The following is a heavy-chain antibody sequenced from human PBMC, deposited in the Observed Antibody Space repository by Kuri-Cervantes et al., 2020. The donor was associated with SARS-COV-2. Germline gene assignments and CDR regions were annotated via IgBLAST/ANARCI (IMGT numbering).Heavy chain of an antibody. CDR1: GGSISSYY. J-gene: IGHJ4*02. CDR3: ARVKDWFGEPKFDY. Sequence: GSLRLSCTVSGGSISSYYWSWIRQPAGKGLEWIGRIYTSGSTNYNPSLKSRVTISVDTSKNQFSLKLSSVTAADMAVYYCARVKDWFGEPKFDYWGQGTLVTVSS. CDR2: IYTSGST. V-gene: IGHV4-4*07. D-gene: IGHD3-10*01.